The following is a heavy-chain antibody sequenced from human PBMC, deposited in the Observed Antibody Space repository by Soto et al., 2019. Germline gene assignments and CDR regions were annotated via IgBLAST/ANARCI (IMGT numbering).Heavy chain of an antibody. V-gene: IGHV1-3*01. J-gene: IGHJ5*02. CDR2: INAGNGNT. CDR3: ARARSSSGYYLNWFDP. CDR1: GYTFTSYA. D-gene: IGHD3-22*01. Sequence: ASVKVSRKASGYTFTSYAMHWVRQAPGQRLEWMGWINAGNGNTKYSQKFQGRVTITRDTSASTAYMELSSLRSEDTAVYYCARARSSSGYYLNWFDPWGQGTLVTVSS.